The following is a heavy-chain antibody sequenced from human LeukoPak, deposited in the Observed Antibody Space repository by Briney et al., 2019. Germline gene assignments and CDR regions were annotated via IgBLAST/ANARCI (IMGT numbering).Heavy chain of an antibody. J-gene: IGHJ4*02. V-gene: IGHV4-59*01. CDR2: IYYSGST. CDR3: ARVNDFWSGYFDY. D-gene: IGHD3-3*01. CDR1: GGSISSYY. Sequence: PSETLSLTCTVPGGSISSYYWSWIRQPPGKGLEWIGYIYYSGSTNYNPSLKSRVTISVDTSKNQFSLKLSSVTAAGTAVYYCARVNDFWSGYFDYWGQGTLVTVSS.